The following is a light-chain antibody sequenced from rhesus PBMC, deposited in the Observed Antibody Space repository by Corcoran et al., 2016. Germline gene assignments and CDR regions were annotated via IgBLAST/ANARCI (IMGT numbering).Light chain of an antibody. V-gene: IGLV2-32*02. CDR2: EVS. CDR3: SSYAGSNTL. J-gene: IGLJ2*01. CDR1: SSDIGGYNY. Sequence: QAALTQPRSVSGSPGQSVTLSCTGTSSDIGGYNYVSWYQQHPGTAPKLMIYEVSKRPSGVSDRFSGSKSGNTASLTISGLQAEDEADYYCSSYAGSNTLFGGGTRLTVL.